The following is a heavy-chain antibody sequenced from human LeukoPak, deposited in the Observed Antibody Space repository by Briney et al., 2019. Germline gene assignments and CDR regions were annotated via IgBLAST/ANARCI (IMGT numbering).Heavy chain of an antibody. CDR3: AKGGAPYDFWSGYLEY. D-gene: IGHD3-3*01. J-gene: IGHJ4*02. V-gene: IGHV3-23*01. CDR1: GFTFRSSA. Sequence: GGSLRLSCAASGFTFRSSALSWVRQAPGKGLKWVSGFSGSGDYTYYADSVKGRVSISRDTSKNALYLQMNSLRAEDTAIYYCAKGGAPYDFWSGYLEYWGQGILVTVSS. CDR2: FSGSGDYT.